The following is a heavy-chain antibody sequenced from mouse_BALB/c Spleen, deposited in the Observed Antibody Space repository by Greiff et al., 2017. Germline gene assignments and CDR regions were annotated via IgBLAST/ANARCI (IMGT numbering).Heavy chain of an antibody. Sequence: EVQRVESGGGLVKPGGSLKLSCAASGFTFSSYAMSWVRQTPEKRLEWVASISSGGSTYYPDSVKGRFTISRDNAKNTLYLQMSSLKSEDTAMYYCARPLMRDYAMDYWGQGTSVTVSS. CDR1: GFTFSSYA. J-gene: IGHJ4*01. V-gene: IGHV5-6*01. CDR3: ARPLMRDYAMDY. CDR2: ISSGGST.